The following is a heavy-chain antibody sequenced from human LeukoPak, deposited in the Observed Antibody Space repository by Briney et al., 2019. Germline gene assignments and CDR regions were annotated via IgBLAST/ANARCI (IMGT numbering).Heavy chain of an antibody. D-gene: IGHD3-22*01. Sequence: SETLSLTCTVSGASISGYYWSWIRHPAGKGLNGFGRIYTSGSTNYNPSLKSRVTMSVDTSKNQFSLKLSSVTAADTAVYYCARDYYDSSGDAFDIWGQGTMVTVSS. V-gene: IGHV4-4*07. CDR3: ARDYYDSSGDAFDI. CDR2: IYTSGST. J-gene: IGHJ3*02. CDR1: GASISGYY.